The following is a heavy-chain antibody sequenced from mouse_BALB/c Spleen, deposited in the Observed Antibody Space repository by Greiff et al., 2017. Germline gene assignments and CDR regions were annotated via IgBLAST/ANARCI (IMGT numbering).Heavy chain of an antibody. CDR1: GYAFSSYW. V-gene: IGHV1-80*01. CDR3: ARSLLRLRYFDY. J-gene: IGHJ2*01. CDR2: IYPGDGDT. Sequence: QVQLQQSGAELVRPGSSVKISCKASGYAFSSYWMNWVKQRPGQGLEWIGQIYPGDGDTNYNGKFKGKATLTADNSSSTAYMQLSSLTSEDSAVDFCARSLLRLRYFDYWGQGTTLTVSS. D-gene: IGHD1-2*01.